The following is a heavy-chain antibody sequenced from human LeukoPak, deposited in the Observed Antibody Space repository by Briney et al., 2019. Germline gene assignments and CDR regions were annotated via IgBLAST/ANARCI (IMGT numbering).Heavy chain of an antibody. CDR1: GFTFSSYS. Sequence: GGSLRLSCAASGFTFSSYSMNWVRQAPGKGLEWVSSISSSSSYIYYADSVKGRFTIYRDNAKNSLYLQMNSLSAEDTAVYYCARDVTYYYDSSGYSDAFDIWGQGTMVTVSS. V-gene: IGHV3-21*01. D-gene: IGHD3-22*01. J-gene: IGHJ3*02. CDR2: ISSSSSYI. CDR3: ARDVTYYYDSSGYSDAFDI.